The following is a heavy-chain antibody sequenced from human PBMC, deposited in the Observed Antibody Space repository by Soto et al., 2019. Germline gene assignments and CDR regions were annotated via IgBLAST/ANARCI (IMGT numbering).Heavy chain of an antibody. Sequence: ASVKVSCKASGYTFTSYYMHWVRQAPGQGLEWMGIINPSGGSTSYAQKFQGRVTMTRDTSTSTVYMELSSLRSEDTAVYYCARDLAAAGTGYYYYGMDVWGQGTTVTVSS. CDR1: GYTFTSYY. D-gene: IGHD6-13*01. J-gene: IGHJ6*02. V-gene: IGHV1-46*03. CDR3: ARDLAAAGTGYYYYGMDV. CDR2: INPSGGST.